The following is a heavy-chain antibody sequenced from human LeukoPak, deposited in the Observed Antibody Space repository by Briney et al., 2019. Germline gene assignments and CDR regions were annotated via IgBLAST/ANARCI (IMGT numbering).Heavy chain of an antibody. Sequence: SETLSLTCTVSGGSISSSNYFWGWIRQPPGKGLEWIGSIYYSGSTYYNPSLESRVTISVDTSKNQFSLKLRSVTAADTAVYYCARELGSDYGGYSPWGQGTLVTVSS. CDR2: IYYSGST. J-gene: IGHJ5*02. CDR1: GGSISSSNYF. V-gene: IGHV4-39*02. CDR3: ARELGSDYGGYSP. D-gene: IGHD4-23*01.